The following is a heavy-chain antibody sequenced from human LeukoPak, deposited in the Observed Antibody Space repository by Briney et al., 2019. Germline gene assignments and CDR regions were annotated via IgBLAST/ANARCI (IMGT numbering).Heavy chain of an antibody. CDR2: IWYDGSNK. Sequence: GRSLRLSCAASGFTFSSYGMHWVRQAPGKGLEWVAVIWYDGSNKYYADSVKGRFTISRDNSKNTLYLQMNGLRAEDTAVYYCARDSSIENIAAAGTVDYWGQGTLVTVSS. V-gene: IGHV3-33*01. CDR1: GFTFSSYG. CDR3: ARDSSIENIAAAGTVDY. J-gene: IGHJ4*02. D-gene: IGHD6-13*01.